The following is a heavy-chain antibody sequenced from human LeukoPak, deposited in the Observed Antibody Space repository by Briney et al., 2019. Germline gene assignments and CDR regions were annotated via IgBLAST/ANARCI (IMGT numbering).Heavy chain of an antibody. CDR3: AKGKVNRLGGLDS. Sequence: GGSLRLSCATSGLSFSSYDMRWGPQAPGKGLHWVSTFSETGGGPYSSGGTYYADYVKGQFTISRDTSKKTMYIQVHSLISHDTAIYFCAKGKVNRLGGLDSWGQGTLVTVSS. D-gene: IGHD1-26*01. CDR2: FSETGGGPYSSGGT. V-gene: IGHV3-23*01. J-gene: IGHJ4*02. CDR1: GLSFSSYD.